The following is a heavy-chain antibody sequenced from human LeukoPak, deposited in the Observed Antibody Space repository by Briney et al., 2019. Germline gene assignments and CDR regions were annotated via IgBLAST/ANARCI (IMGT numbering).Heavy chain of an antibody. CDR1: GGSISNYY. V-gene: IGHV4-59*01. CDR2: VQYSGST. Sequence: SETLSLTCTVSGGSISNYYWSWIRQPPGKGLEWIGYVQYSGSTNYNPSLKSRVTISLDASQNQFSLKLTSVTAADTAVYYCARRYFDWLQYFDYWGQGTLVTVSS. CDR3: ARRYFDWLQYFDY. J-gene: IGHJ4*02. D-gene: IGHD3-9*01.